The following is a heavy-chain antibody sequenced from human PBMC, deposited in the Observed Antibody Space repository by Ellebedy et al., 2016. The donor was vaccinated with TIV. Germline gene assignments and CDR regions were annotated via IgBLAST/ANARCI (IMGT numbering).Heavy chain of an antibody. D-gene: IGHD2-2*01. V-gene: IGHV3-23*01. Sequence: GGSLRLSXAASGFIFSSYAMNWVRQAPGQGLEWVSVITRSGGGIYYAESVKGRFTISRDDSKNTLYLQTNSLRAEDTAVYYCVKGLGYCSSASCYEDYWGQGTLVTVSS. J-gene: IGHJ4*02. CDR2: ITRSGGGI. CDR3: VKGLGYCSSASCYEDY. CDR1: GFIFSSYA.